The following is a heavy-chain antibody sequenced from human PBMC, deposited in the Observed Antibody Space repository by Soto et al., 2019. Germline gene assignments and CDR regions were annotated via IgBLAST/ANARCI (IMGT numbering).Heavy chain of an antibody. CDR1: GYIFTYCY. J-gene: IGHJ4*02. CDR2: IHTTNGHT. V-gene: IGHV1-2*02. CDR3: ARDAPISETLTFDY. D-gene: IGHD3-9*01. Sequence: SVKVSRKSSGYIFTYCYIHWVRQPPGQGLEWMGWIHTTNGHTNFSEEFRGRVTMPTDTSLNTAYMEMRSLTSDHTGVYYCARDAPISETLTFDYRGQGTPGTVSS.